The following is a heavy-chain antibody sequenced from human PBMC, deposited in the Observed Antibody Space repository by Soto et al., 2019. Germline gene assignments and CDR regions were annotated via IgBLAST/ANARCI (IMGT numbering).Heavy chain of an antibody. Sequence: VQLVESGGGLIQPGGSLRLSCVASGLTVSQNYMAWVRQAPEMGPQWVSVLYAEGSTYYTESVKGQFTISRDPSKNTLVLQMDGLRAEDTAVYYCVRPRPSGENYGMDVWGQGTTVTVSS. D-gene: IGHD1-26*01. CDR3: VRPRPSGENYGMDV. J-gene: IGHJ6*02. CDR2: LYAEGST. V-gene: IGHV3-53*01. CDR1: GLTVSQNY.